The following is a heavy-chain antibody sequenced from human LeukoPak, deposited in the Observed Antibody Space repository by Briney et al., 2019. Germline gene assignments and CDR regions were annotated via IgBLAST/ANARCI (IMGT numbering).Heavy chain of an antibody. J-gene: IGHJ3*02. V-gene: IGHV1-2*02. CDR2: INPNSGGT. D-gene: IGHD3-3*01. CDR1: GYTFTGYY. Sequence: ASVKLSCKASGYTFTGYYMHWVRQAPGQGLEWMGWINPNSGGTNYAQKFQGRVTMTRDTSISTAYMELSRLRSDDTAVYYCARDRAEYYDFWSGYQPLAAFDIWGQGTMVTVSS. CDR3: ARDRAEYYDFWSGYQPLAAFDI.